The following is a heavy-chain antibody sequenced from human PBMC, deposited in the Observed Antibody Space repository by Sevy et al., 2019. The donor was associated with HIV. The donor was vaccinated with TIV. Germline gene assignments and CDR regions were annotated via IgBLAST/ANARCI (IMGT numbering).Heavy chain of an antibody. V-gene: IGHV4-31*03. J-gene: IGHJ5*02. CDR1: GDSVSAGSFLSGVNY. Sequence: SETLSLTCTVSGDSVSAGSFLSGVNYWTWLRQRPGEAPEWLGYIYDSGNAYYNPSLKSRLTISVDTSKNHFTLNLISVTAADTAVYYCARDGALGRGRFDPWGQGILVTVSS. CDR2: IYDSGNA. CDR3: ARDGALGRGRFDP. D-gene: IGHD1-1*01.